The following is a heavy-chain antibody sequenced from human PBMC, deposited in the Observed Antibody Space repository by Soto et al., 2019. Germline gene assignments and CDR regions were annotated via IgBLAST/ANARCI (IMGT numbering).Heavy chain of an antibody. V-gene: IGHV1-69*01. CDR1: GGTFSSYA. D-gene: IGHD4-17*01. J-gene: IGHJ6*02. Sequence: QVQLVQSGAEVKKPGSSVKVSCKASGGTFSSYAISWVRQAPGQGLEWMGGIIPIFGTANYAQKFQGRVTITADESTSTAYMELRSLRSEDTAVYYCARSGLYGGGDYYGMDVWGQGTTVTVSS. CDR2: IIPIFGTA. CDR3: ARSGLYGGGDYYGMDV.